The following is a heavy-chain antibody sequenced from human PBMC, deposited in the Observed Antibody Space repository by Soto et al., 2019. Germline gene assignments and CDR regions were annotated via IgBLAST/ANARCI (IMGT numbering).Heavy chain of an antibody. Sequence: SEPMYITSSVSGDSISNLDYFWAWIRQPPGHSLEYIGNIYKSATTYYNPSFESRVAISVDTSKIQFSLNVTSVTAADTAVYFCARLRYCLTGRCFPNWFDSWGQGALVTVSS. V-gene: IGHV4-30-4*01. J-gene: IGHJ5*01. CDR1: GDSISNLDYF. CDR3: ARLRYCLTGRCFPNWFDS. D-gene: IGHD7-27*01. CDR2: IYKSATT.